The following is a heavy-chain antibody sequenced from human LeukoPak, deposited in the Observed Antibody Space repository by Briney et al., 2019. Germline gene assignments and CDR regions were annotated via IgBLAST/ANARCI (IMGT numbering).Heavy chain of an antibody. CDR3: AKGDGPYYYYYYMDV. CDR2: ISGSGGST. CDR1: GFTFSSYA. V-gene: IGHV3-23*01. Sequence: GGSLRLSCAASGFTFSSYAMSWVRQAPGKGLEWVSAISGSGGSTYYADSVKGRFTISRDNSKNTLYLQMNSLRAEDTAVYYCAKGDGPYYYYYYMDVWGKGTTVTVSS. J-gene: IGHJ6*03.